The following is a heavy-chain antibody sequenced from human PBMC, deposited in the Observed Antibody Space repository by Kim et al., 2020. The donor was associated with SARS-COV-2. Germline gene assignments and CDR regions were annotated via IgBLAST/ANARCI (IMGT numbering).Heavy chain of an antibody. J-gene: IGHJ6*02. CDR3: AKIIAMVQSFFYGVHV. CDR2: VSADGGGR. D-gene: IGHD5-18*01. Sequence: GGSLRLSCAASGFRFSSYPMIWFRQAPGRGLQWVSSVSADGGGRWYADSVKGRFTISRDNSKSTVYLQVNSLRADDTAVYYCAKIIAMVQSFFYGVHVWGQGTTVTVSS. CDR1: GFRFSSYP. V-gene: IGHV3-23*01.